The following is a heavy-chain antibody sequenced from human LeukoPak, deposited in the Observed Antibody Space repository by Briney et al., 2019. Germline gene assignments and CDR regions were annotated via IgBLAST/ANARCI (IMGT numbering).Heavy chain of an antibody. Sequence: GGSLRLSCSASGFTFSTYWMSWVRQAPGKGLEWLANIKEDGSKKYYVDSVKGRFTISRDNAKNSLYLQMDSLRAEDTAVYYCARDPGRQYSSIADVWGQGTTVTVSS. D-gene: IGHD6-19*01. CDR3: ARDPGRQYSSIADV. CDR1: GFTFSTYW. CDR2: IKEDGSKK. J-gene: IGHJ6*02. V-gene: IGHV3-7*03.